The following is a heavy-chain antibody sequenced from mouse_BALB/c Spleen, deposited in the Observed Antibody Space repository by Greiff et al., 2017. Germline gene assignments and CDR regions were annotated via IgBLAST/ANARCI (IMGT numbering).Heavy chain of an antibody. CDR2: IWAGGST. CDR1: GFSLTSYG. CDR3: ARDGGSSEGAWFAD. D-gene: IGHD1-1*01. Sequence: VQLQESGPGLVAPSQSLSITCTVSGFSLTSYGVHWVRQPPGKGLEWLGVIWAGGSTNYNSALMSRLSISKDNSKSQVFLKMNSLQTDDTAMYYCARDGGSSEGAWFADWGQGTLVTVSA. V-gene: IGHV2-9*02. J-gene: IGHJ3*01.